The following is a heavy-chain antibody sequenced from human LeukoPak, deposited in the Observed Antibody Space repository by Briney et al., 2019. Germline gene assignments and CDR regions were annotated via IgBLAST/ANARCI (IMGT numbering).Heavy chain of an antibody. J-gene: IGHJ3*02. D-gene: IGHD2-21*02. Sequence: ASVKVSCKASGYTFTSYYMHWVRQAPGRGLEWMGIINPSGGSTSYAQKFQGRVTMTRDTSTSTVYMELSSLRSEDTAVYYCAISGYCGGDCYAFDIWGQGTMVTVSS. CDR2: INPSGGST. CDR1: GYTFTSYY. CDR3: AISGYCGGDCYAFDI. V-gene: IGHV1-46*01.